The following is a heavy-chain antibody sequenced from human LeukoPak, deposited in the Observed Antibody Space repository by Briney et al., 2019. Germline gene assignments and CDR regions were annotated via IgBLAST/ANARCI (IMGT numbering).Heavy chain of an antibody. Sequence: SETLSLTCSVSGGSISSYHWSWIRQPPGKGLEWIGNIYYSGSTNYNPSLKSRVTIAVDTSKNQFSLKLTSVTAADTAVYYCATLGFCSSSSCYDYYAMGVWGQGTTVTVSS. CDR3: ATLGFCSSSSCYDYYAMGV. J-gene: IGHJ6*02. V-gene: IGHV4-59*12. CDR1: GGSISSYH. CDR2: IYYSGST. D-gene: IGHD2-15*01.